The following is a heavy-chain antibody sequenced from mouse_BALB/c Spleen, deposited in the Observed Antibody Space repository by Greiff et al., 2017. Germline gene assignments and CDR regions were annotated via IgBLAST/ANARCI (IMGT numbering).Heavy chain of an antibody. CDR2: IWAGGST. V-gene: IGHV2-9*02. CDR1: GFSLTSYG. CDR3: ARDQGDGYPYAMDY. Sequence: VKLVESGPGLVAPSQSLSITCTVSGFSLTSYGVHWVRQPPGKGLEWLGVIWAGGSTNYNSALMSRLSISKDNSKSQVFLKMNSLQTDDTAMYYCARDQGDGYPYAMDYWGQGTSVTVSS. D-gene: IGHD2-3*01. J-gene: IGHJ4*01.